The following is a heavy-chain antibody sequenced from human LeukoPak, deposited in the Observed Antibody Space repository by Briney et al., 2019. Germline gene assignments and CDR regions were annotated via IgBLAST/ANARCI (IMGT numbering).Heavy chain of an antibody. D-gene: IGHD3-10*01. CDR2: SIPIFGTA. CDR3: ASGGSGSYDYYGMHV. J-gene: IGHJ6*04. CDR1: GGTFSSYG. V-gene: IGHV1-69*06. Sequence: ASVKVCCKASGGTFSSYGISWVRQAPGQGLEWMGGSIPIFGTANYAQKFQGRVTITADKSTSTAYMELSSLRSEDTAVYYCASGGSGSYDYYGMHVWGKGTTVTVSS.